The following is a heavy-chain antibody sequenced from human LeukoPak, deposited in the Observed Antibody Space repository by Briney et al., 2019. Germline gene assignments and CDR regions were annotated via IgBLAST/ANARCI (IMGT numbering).Heavy chain of an antibody. CDR2: ISYDGSNK. V-gene: IGHV3-30-3*01. CDR1: GFTFSSYA. CDR3: AKDLGYCSGGSCYRDYFDY. D-gene: IGHD2-15*01. J-gene: IGHJ4*02. Sequence: GRSLRLSCAASGFTFSSYAMHWVRQAPGKGLEWVAVISYDGSNKYYADSVKGRFTISRDNSKNTLYLQMNSLRAEDTAVYYCAKDLGYCSGGSCYRDYFDYWGQGTLVTASS.